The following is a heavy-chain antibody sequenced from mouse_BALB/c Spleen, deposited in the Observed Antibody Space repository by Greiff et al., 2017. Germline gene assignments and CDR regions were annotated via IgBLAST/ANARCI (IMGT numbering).Heavy chain of an antibody. Sequence: EVKLVESGGDLVKPGGSLKLSCAASGFTFSSYGMSWVRQTPDKRLEWVATISSGGSYTYYPDSVKGRFTISRDNAKNTLYLQMSSLKSEDTAMYYCASLTETWEAWFAYWGQGTLVTVSA. J-gene: IGHJ3*01. CDR1: GFTFSSYG. V-gene: IGHV5-6*01. D-gene: IGHD4-1*01. CDR2: ISSGGSYT. CDR3: ASLTETWEAWFAY.